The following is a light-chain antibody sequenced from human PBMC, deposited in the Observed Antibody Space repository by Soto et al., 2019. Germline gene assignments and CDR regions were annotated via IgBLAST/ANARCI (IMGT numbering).Light chain of an antibody. J-gene: IGKJ1*01. CDR1: QSVSSSY. V-gene: IGKV3D-7*01. CDR2: GAS. CDR3: QQDYNLPRT. Sequence: EIVMTQSPATLSLSPGERATLSCRASQSVSSSYLSWYQQKPGQAPRLLIYGASTRATGIPARFSGSGSGTDFTLTISSLQPDDFAVYYCQQDYNLPRTFGQGTKVEI.